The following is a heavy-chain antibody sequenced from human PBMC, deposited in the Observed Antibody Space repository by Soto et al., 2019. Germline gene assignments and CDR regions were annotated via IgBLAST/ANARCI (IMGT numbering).Heavy chain of an antibody. J-gene: IGHJ3*02. CDR3: ARALDYGDDAFDI. D-gene: IGHD4-17*01. Sequence: QVQLVQSGAEVKKPGSSVKVSCKASGGTFSSYTISWVRQAPGQGLEWMGRIIPILGIANYAQKFQGRVTITADKSTSTAYMELSSLRSEDTAVYYCARALDYGDDAFDIWGQRTMVTVSS. V-gene: IGHV1-69*02. CDR1: GGTFSSYT. CDR2: IIPILGIA.